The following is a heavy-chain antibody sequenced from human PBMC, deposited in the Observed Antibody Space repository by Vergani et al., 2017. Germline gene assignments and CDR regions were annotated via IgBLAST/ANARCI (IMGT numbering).Heavy chain of an antibody. D-gene: IGHD6-25*01. J-gene: IGHJ4*02. CDR2: IWYDGSNK. CDR3: ARMLAASFDY. V-gene: IGHV3-33*01. Sequence: VQLVESGGGLVKPGGSLRLSCAASGFTFSSYGMHWVRQAPGKGLEWVAVIWYDGSNKYYADSVKGRFTISRDNSKNTLYLQMNSLRSDDTAVYYCARMLAASFDYWGQGTLVTVSS. CDR1: GFTFSSYG.